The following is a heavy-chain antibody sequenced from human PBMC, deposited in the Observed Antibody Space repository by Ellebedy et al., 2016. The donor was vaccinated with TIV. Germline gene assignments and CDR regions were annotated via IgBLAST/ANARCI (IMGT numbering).Heavy chain of an antibody. D-gene: IGHD2-2*01. CDR1: GFTVSSNF. Sequence: GESLKISCAASGFTVSSNFTTWLRQAPGKGLEWVSVIYGGGTIRYADSVKGRFTISRDNSKNTVDLQMNSLRAEDTAVYYCARPTVPATICGACGMDVWGQGTTVIVSS. CDR3: ARPTVPATICGACGMDV. V-gene: IGHV3-53*01. J-gene: IGHJ6*02. CDR2: IYGGGTI.